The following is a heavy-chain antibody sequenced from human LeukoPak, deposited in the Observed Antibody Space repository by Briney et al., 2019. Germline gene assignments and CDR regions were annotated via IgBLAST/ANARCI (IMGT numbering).Heavy chain of an antibody. CDR2: INADGSST. J-gene: IGHJ4*02. CDR3: ARESTGGDLDY. D-gene: IGHD7-27*01. V-gene: IGHV3-74*01. Sequence: PGGSLRLSCAASGFTFSSYWMYWVRQAPGKGLVWVSRINADGSSTTYADSVKGRFTVSRDNAKNTLYLQMNSLRAEDTAVYYCARESTGGDLDYWGQGTLVTVSS. CDR1: GFTFSSYW.